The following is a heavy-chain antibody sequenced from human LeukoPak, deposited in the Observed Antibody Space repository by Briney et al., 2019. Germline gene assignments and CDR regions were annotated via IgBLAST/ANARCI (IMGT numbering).Heavy chain of an antibody. CDR2: IIPIFGTA. D-gene: IGHD3-10*01. CDR3: ATGEPIYGSGSRQAFDI. J-gene: IGHJ3*02. CDR1: GGTFSSYA. V-gene: IGHV1-69*06. Sequence: GASVKVSCKASGGTFSSYAISWVRQAPGQGLEWMGGIIPIFGTANYAQKFQGRVTITADKSTSTAYVELSSLRSEDTAVYYCATGEPIYGSGSRQAFDIWGQGTMVTVSS.